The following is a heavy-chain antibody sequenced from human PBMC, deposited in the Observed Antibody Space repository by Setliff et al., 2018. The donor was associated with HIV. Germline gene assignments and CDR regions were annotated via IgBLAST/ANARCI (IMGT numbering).Heavy chain of an antibody. CDR2: ISWDGGGT. V-gene: IGHV3-43D*04. D-gene: IGHD6-19*01. CDR1: GFTFDDYA. J-gene: IGHJ6*02. Sequence: QPGGSLRLSCAASGFTFDDYAMHWVRQAPGKGLEWVSLISWDGGGTYYADSVKGRFTISRDNSKNSLYLQMNSLRAEDTAFYYCAKGYRRSSGWPEYYYYALDVWGQGTTVTVSS. CDR3: AKGYRRSSGWPEYYYYALDV.